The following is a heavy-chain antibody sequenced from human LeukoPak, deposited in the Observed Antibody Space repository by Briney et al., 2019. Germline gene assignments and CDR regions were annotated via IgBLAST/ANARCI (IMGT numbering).Heavy chain of an antibody. J-gene: IGHJ4*02. CDR1: GFTVCDNY. D-gene: IGHD2-8*01. V-gene: IGHV3-66*01. CDR2: IFSHGET. CDR3: ARDPPAVSINTYA. Sequence: GGSPRHSCADSGFTVCDNYMNWVRQALGEGLGWVSLIFSHGETSYADSVKGRFTISRDNSKNTLYLQMNGLRVEDTAVYYCARDPPAVSINTYAWGQGTLVTVSS.